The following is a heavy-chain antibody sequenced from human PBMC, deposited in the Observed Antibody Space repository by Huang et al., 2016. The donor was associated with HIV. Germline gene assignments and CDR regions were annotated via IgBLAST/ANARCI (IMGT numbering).Heavy chain of an antibody. CDR2: VRSKAFGGAS. D-gene: IGHD4-17*01. Sequence: QLVESGGDSVQSGRSLRLSCRGSGFIFNYFAITWFRQSPGKGLEWIGFVRSKAFGGASKSAPSVKDRFTVSRDEAKNVAFLQMENVQVDDTAVYYCSPTGDDYFYFYMDVWGNGTTVIVS. V-gene: IGHV3-49*03. J-gene: IGHJ6*03. CDR3: SPTGDDYFYFYMDV. CDR1: GFIFNYFA.